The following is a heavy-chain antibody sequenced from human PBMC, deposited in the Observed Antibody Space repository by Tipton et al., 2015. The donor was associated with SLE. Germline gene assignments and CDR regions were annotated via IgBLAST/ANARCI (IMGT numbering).Heavy chain of an antibody. CDR1: GGSMNSYY. D-gene: IGHD5-24*01. J-gene: IGHJ3*01. CDR3: GRARVGMGYVFDV. CDR2: TYYSGIT. V-gene: IGHV4-59*08. Sequence: TLSLTCTVSGGSMNSYYWHWIRQSPGKGLEWIGFTYYSGITNYNPSLQGRVTISVDPAKNQFSLRLTSVTAADTAQYYCGRARVGMGYVFDVWGQGTMVTVPS.